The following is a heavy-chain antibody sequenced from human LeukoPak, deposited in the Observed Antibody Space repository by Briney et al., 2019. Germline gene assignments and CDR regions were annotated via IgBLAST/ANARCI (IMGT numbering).Heavy chain of an antibody. CDR1: GFTFRSYA. J-gene: IGHJ4*02. CDR3: AKDIGGSGAY. CDR2: VGGSGGDT. D-gene: IGHD3-16*01. V-gene: IGHV3-23*01. Sequence: GGSLRLSCAASGFTFRSYAMSWVRQAPGKGLEWVSAVGGSGGDTYYAVSVQGRFTISRDNSKNTVYLQMNSLRAEDTAIYYCAKDIGGSGAYWGQGTLVTVSS.